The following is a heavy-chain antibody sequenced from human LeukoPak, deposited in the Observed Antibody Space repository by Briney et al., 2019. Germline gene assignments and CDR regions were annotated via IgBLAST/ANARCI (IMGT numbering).Heavy chain of an antibody. J-gene: IGHJ6*04. Sequence: SETLSLTCTVSGGSISSYYWSWVRQPPGKGLEWVGYIYYSGSTNYNPSLKSRVTISVDTSKPQFSLKLSSVTAADTAVYYCARDRGGSGSQDYYYYGMDVWGKGTTVTVSS. CDR1: GGSISSYY. D-gene: IGHD3-10*01. CDR2: IYYSGST. CDR3: ARDRGGSGSQDYYYYGMDV. V-gene: IGHV4-59*01.